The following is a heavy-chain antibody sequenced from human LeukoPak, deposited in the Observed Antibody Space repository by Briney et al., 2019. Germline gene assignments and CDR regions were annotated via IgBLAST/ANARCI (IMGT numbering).Heavy chain of an antibody. J-gene: IGHJ4*02. CDR3: ARGDDRGSGSYSGFDY. Sequence: GGSLRLSCAASGFTFNYFWMSWVRQAPGKGLEWVANIKQDGSEKYYVDSVKGRFTISRDNAKNLLYLQMNSLRAEDTAVYYCARGDDRGSGSYSGFDYWGQGNLVTVSS. CDR1: GFTFNYFW. V-gene: IGHV3-7*01. D-gene: IGHD3-10*01. CDR2: IKQDGSEK.